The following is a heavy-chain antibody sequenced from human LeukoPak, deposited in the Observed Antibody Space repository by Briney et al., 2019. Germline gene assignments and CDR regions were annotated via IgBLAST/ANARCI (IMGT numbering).Heavy chain of an antibody. CDR3: AKDRVGALLYFDF. D-gene: IGHD1-26*01. Sequence: GWSLRLSCEASGITFSFYGMSWVRQAPGKGLEWVSAITGSGGTTYYADSMKGRFTISRDNSKNTLYLQMNSLRAEDTAVYYCAKDRVGALLYFDFWGQGTLVTVSS. J-gene: IGHJ4*02. V-gene: IGHV3-23*01. CDR1: GITFSFYG. CDR2: ITGSGGTT.